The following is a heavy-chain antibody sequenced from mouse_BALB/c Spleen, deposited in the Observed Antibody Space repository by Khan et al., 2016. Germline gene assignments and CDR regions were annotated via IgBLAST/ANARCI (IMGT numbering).Heavy chain of an antibody. CDR2: IRRKANNHAT. CDR1: GFTFSDAW. J-gene: IGHJ4*01. CDR3: TRKVRAMDY. V-gene: IGHV6-6*01. D-gene: IGHD2-14*01. Sequence: EVKLEESGGGLVQPGGSMKLSCAASGFTFSDAWMDWVRQSPEKGLEWVAEIRRKANNHATYYAESVKGRLTISRDDSKSSVYLQMNSLRAEDAAMYYCTRKVRAMDYWGQGASVTVSS.